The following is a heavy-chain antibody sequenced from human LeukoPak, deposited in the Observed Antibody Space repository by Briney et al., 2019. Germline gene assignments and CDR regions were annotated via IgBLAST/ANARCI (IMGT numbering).Heavy chain of an antibody. CDR2: LYTSGST. V-gene: IGHV4-4*07. CDR1: GGSINSYY. CDR3: ARDGGSSWPFDY. D-gene: IGHD6-13*01. J-gene: IGHJ4*02. Sequence: SETLSLTCTVSGGSINSYYWSWIRQPAGKGLEWIGRLYTSGSTNYSPSLKSRVTMSGDTSKNQFSLKLSSVTAADTAVYYCARDGGSSWPFDYWGQGTLVTVSS.